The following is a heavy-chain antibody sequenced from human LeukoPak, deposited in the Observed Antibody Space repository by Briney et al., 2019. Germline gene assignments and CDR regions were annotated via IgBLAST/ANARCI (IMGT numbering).Heavy chain of an antibody. D-gene: IGHD3-10*01. CDR1: GGSISSYY. Sequence: PSETLSLTCTVSGGSISSYYWSRIRQPPGKGLEWIGYIYYSGSTNYNPSLKSRVTISVDTSKNQFSLKRSSVTAADTAVYYCARDKAYGSGSFDYWGQGTLVAVSS. J-gene: IGHJ4*02. V-gene: IGHV4-59*01. CDR3: ARDKAYGSGSFDY. CDR2: IYYSGST.